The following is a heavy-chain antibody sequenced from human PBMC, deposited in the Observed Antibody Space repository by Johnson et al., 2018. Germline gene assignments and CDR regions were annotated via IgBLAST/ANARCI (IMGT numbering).Heavy chain of an antibody. CDR2: ISSSGSTI. CDR3: ARLPRYGSGSKYYYYYMDV. J-gene: IGHJ6*03. CDR1: GFTFSDYY. V-gene: IGHV3-11*04. D-gene: IGHD3-10*01. Sequence: VQLVQSGGGLVKPGGSLRLSCAASGFTFSDYYMSWIRQAPGKGLEWVSYISSSGSTIYYADSVKGRFTISRDNAKNSLYLQMNSLRAEETAVYYCARLPRYGSGSKYYYYYMDVWGKGTTVTVSS.